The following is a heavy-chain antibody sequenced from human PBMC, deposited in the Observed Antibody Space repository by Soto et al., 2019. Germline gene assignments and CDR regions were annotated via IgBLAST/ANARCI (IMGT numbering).Heavy chain of an antibody. CDR3: ARHLRQLRYCYAGMDV. CDR1: GYRFSSYW. V-gene: IGHV5-51*01. CDR2: IYPGDSDT. Sequence: PGASLKISCKGPGYRFSSYWIGGVRQMPGKGLEWMGIIYPGDSDTRYSPSFQGQVTISADKSISTAYLQWSSLKASDTAMYYCARHLRQLRYCYAGMDVWGQGTTVTVSS. D-gene: IGHD6-6*01. J-gene: IGHJ6*02.